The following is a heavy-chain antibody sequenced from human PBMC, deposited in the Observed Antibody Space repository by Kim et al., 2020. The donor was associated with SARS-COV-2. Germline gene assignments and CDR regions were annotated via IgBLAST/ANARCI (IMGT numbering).Heavy chain of an antibody. CDR3: ASDPLVWELPDY. CDR1: GGSISSSSYY. J-gene: IGHJ4*02. D-gene: IGHD1-26*01. CDR2: IYYSGST. V-gene: IGHV4-39*01. Sequence: SETLSLTCTVSGGSISSSSYYWGWIRQPPGKGLEWIGSIYYSGSTYYNPSLKSRVTISVDTSKNQFSLKLSSVTAADTAVYYCASDPLVWELPDYWGQGTLVTVSS.